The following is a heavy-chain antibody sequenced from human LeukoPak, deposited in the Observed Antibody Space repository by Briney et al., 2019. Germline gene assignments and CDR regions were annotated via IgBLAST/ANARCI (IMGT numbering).Heavy chain of an antibody. CDR3: VRSTSYYDTSGYSRGAFDI. D-gene: IGHD3-22*01. CDR2: INWNVGST. CDR1: GFTLSSHW. Sequence: GGSLRLSCAASGFTLSSHWMDWVRQAPGKGLKWFSGINWNVGSTGYADSVKGRFTISRDNAKNSLYLLVNSLRAEDTALYHCVRSTSYYDTSGYSRGAFDIWGQGTMVTVSS. V-gene: IGHV3-20*01. J-gene: IGHJ3*02.